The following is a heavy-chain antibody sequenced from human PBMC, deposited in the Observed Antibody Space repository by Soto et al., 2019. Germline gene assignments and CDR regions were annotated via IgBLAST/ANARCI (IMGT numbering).Heavy chain of an antibody. J-gene: IGHJ6*03. CDR2: ISAYNGDT. Sequence: QVQLLQSGAEVKKPGASVKVSCKASGYTFTNYGITWVRQAPGQGLEWMGWISAYNGDTHYTQRLQGRATMTTATSTSTAYMGLRCLRSDDTSVYYCASGPQLVGYFYYYIDLWGKGTTVTVSS. CDR1: GYTFTNYG. CDR3: ASGPQLVGYFYYYIDL. V-gene: IGHV1-18*01. D-gene: IGHD6-6*01.